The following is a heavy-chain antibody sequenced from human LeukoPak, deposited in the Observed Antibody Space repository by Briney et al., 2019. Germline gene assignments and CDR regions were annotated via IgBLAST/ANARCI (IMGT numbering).Heavy chain of an antibody. J-gene: IGHJ4*02. D-gene: IGHD1-1*01. V-gene: IGHV1-46*01. Sequence: GASVKVSCKASGYTFTNYYIHWVRQAPGQGLEWMGLINPGGDNTNYAQNFQGRVTMTRDTSASTVYMELSSLRAEDTGVYYCARERERTGATAWGQGTLVTVSS. CDR3: ARERERTGATA. CDR2: INPGGDNT. CDR1: GYTFTNYY.